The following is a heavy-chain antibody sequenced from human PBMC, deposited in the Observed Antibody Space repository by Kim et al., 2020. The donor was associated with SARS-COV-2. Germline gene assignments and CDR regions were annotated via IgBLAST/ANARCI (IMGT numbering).Heavy chain of an antibody. D-gene: IGHD2-2*02. V-gene: IGHV1-69*13. CDR2: IIPIFGTA. CDR1: GGTFSSYA. CDR3: ARSPRVVPAAIPGGNGMDV. J-gene: IGHJ6*02. Sequence: SVKVSCKASGGTFSSYAISWVRQAPGQGLEWMGGIIPIFGTANYAQKFQGRVTITADESTSTAYMELSSLRSEDTAVYYCARSPRVVPAAIPGGNGMDVWGQGTTVTVSS.